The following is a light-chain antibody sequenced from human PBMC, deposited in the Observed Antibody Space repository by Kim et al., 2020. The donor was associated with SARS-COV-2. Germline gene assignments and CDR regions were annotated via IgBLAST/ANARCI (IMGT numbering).Light chain of an antibody. CDR3: GSWDGNLDAYV. CDR1: SSSIEMNA. Sequence: GQRVGISCYGSSSSIEMNAVNGFQSFPGTAPKLLIYVNDRRPSGVPDRISGSKSGTSASLALSGLLPEDEADYYCGSWDGNLDAYVFGGGTQLTVL. V-gene: IGLV1-44*01. J-gene: IGLJ2*01. CDR2: VND.